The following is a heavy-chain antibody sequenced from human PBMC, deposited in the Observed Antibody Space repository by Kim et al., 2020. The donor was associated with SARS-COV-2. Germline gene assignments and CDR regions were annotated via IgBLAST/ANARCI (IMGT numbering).Heavy chain of an antibody. D-gene: IGHD3-22*01. CDR3: ARHRAGRGSTAYSPFDY. Sequence: SETLSLTCTVSGGSISSSNYYWGWIRQPPGKGLEWIGTIYYSGSTYYNPSLKSRVTISVDMSKNQLSLKLSSVTAADTAVYYCARHRAGRGSTAYSPFDYWGQRTLVTVSS. CDR1: GGSISSSNYY. CDR2: IYYSGST. V-gene: IGHV4-39*01. J-gene: IGHJ4*02.